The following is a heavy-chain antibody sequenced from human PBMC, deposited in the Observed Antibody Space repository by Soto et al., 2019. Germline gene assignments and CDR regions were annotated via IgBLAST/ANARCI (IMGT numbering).Heavy chain of an antibody. D-gene: IGHD6-13*01. J-gene: IGHJ5*02. Sequence: SETLSLTCAVSGGSISSSNWWSWVRQPPGKGLEWIGEIYHSGSTNYNPSLKSRVTISVDKSKNQFSLKLSSATAADTAVYYCARGKKSAAGTGNWFDPWGQGTLVTVSS. CDR2: IYHSGST. V-gene: IGHV4-4*02. CDR1: GGSISSSNW. CDR3: ARGKKSAAGTGNWFDP.